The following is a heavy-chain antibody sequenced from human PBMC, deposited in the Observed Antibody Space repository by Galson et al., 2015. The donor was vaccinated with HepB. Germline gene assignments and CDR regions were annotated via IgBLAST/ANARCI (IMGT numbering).Heavy chain of an antibody. J-gene: IGHJ4*02. CDR2: ISWDGGST. CDR3: AKDKKWELDN. D-gene: IGHD1-26*01. Sequence: SLRLSCAASGFTFDDYTMHWVRQAPGKGLEWVSLISWDGGSTYYADSVKGRFTISRDNSKNSLYLQMNSLRTEDTALYYCAKDKKWELDNWGQGTLVTVSS. V-gene: IGHV3-43*01. CDR1: GFTFDDYT.